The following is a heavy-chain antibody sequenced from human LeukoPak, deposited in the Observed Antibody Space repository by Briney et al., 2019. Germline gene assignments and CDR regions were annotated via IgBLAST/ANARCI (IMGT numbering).Heavy chain of an antibody. D-gene: IGHD6-13*01. CDR1: GFTLSSYY. CDR2: ISYDGSNK. Sequence: GGSPRLSCAAPGFTLSSYYKHRGRQAPGKGLGWVAVISYDGSNKYYADSVKGRFTISRDNSKNTLYLQMNSLRAEDTAVYYCAKGSSSSMGYFDLWGRGTLVTVSS. J-gene: IGHJ2*01. V-gene: IGHV3-30*18. CDR3: AKGSSSSMGYFDL.